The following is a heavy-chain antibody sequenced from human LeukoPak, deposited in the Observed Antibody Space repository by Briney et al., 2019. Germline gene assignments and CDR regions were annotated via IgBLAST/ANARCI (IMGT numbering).Heavy chain of an antibody. CDR2: ISGSGGST. J-gene: IGHJ3*02. CDR1: GFSFSSYA. V-gene: IGHV3-23*01. D-gene: IGHD4-17*01. Sequence: GGSLRLSCAASGFSFSSYAMSWVRQAPGRGLEWVSAISGSGGSTYYADSVKGRFTISRDNSKNTLYLQMNSLRAEDTAVYYCAKEINPVTTSDAFDIWGQGTMVTVSS. CDR3: AKEINPVTTSDAFDI.